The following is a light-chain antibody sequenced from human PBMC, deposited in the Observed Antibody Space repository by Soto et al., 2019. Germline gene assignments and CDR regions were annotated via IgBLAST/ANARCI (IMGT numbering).Light chain of an antibody. J-gene: IGKJ5*01. CDR1: QSVSSY. CDR3: QKYNDWPSIT. V-gene: IGKV3-15*01. Sequence: EIVMTQSPATLSVSPGERATLSCRASQSVSSYLAWYQQKPGQAPRLLIYGASTRATGIPARFSGSGSGTEFTLTISSLQSEDFAVYYCQKYNDWPSITLGQGTRLEIK. CDR2: GAS.